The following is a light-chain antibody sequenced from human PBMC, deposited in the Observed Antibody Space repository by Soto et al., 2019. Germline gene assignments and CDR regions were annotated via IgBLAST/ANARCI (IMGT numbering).Light chain of an antibody. Sequence: SYELTQSLSVSVPLGQTASITCGGNNIGTRNVHWYQQKPGQAPVLVVYRDSNRPSGIPERFSGSNSGNTATLTISRAQAGDEADYYCHVWDSSTAVFGGGTKVTVL. CDR1: NIGTRN. J-gene: IGLJ3*02. V-gene: IGLV3-9*01. CDR3: HVWDSSTAV. CDR2: RDS.